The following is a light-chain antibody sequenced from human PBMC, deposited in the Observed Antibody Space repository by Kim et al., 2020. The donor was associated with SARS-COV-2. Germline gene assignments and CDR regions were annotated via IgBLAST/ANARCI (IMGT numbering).Light chain of an antibody. CDR2: GAS. V-gene: IGKV3-20*01. Sequence: IVLTQSPGTLSLSPGEIATLSCRASQTVSRSYLAWYQQKPGQAPRLLIHGASNRATGIPDRFSGSESGTDFTLTISGLDPEDFAVYYCQQYADPPLTFGQGTKVDIK. J-gene: IGKJ1*01. CDR1: QTVSRSY. CDR3: QQYADPPLT.